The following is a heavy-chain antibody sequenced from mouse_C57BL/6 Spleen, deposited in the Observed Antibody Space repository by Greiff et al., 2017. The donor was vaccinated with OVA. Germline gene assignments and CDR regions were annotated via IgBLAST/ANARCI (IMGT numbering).Heavy chain of an antibody. CDR3: ARSRDYFDY. CDR1: GYTFTSYC. D-gene: IGHD3-1*01. V-gene: IGHV1-64*01. CDR2: INPNSSSN. Sequence: QVQLQQPGAELVKPGASVKLSCKASGYTFTSYCMHWVTQRPGQGLEWLGMINPNSSSNNYNETFNSKATLTVDKAAITANMQLSSVTSEDSAGEYCARSRDYFDYWGQGTTLTVSS. J-gene: IGHJ2*01.